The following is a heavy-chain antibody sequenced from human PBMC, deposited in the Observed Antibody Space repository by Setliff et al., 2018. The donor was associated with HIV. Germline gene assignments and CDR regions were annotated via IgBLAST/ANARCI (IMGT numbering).Heavy chain of an antibody. CDR2: INPRGGKA. V-gene: IGHV1-46*01. CDR3: AREGHLAAPGSSEFDP. Sequence: GASVKVSCKTSGYAFTNSYLHWVRQAPGQGLEWMGIINPRGGKANYAQRFQGRLTVTTDTSTSTVCLELRLLTSDDTAIYYCAREGHLAAPGSSEFDPWGQGTLVTVSS. D-gene: IGHD6-13*01. J-gene: IGHJ5*02. CDR1: GYAFTNSY.